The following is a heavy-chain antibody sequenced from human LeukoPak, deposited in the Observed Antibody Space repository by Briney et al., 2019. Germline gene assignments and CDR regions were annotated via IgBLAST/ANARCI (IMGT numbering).Heavy chain of an antibody. D-gene: IGHD1-26*01. CDR1: GGSVGSAGYY. CDR3: SRTQSQSGSYRYYFGY. CDR2: IYYIRDT. Sequence: SETLSLTCTVSGGSVGSAGYYWSWIRQPPGGGLEWIGYIYYIRDTNYNPSLKSRVTMSLDPSKNQFSLKLNSVTAADTAVYYCSRTQSQSGSYRYYFGYWGQGTLVTVSS. V-gene: IGHV4-61*08. J-gene: IGHJ4*02.